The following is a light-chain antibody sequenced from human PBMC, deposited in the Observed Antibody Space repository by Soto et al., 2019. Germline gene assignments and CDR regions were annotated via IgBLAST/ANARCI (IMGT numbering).Light chain of an antibody. J-gene: IGKJ1*01. CDR2: KAS. CDR1: QSISSW. CDR3: QQYNSYPRT. V-gene: IGKV1-5*03. Sequence: DIQMTQSPSPLSASVGDRVTITCRASQSISSWLAWYQQKPGKAPKLLIYKASSLESGVQSRFSGSGSGTEFTLTISSLQPDDFATYDCQQYNSYPRTFGQGTKVEIK.